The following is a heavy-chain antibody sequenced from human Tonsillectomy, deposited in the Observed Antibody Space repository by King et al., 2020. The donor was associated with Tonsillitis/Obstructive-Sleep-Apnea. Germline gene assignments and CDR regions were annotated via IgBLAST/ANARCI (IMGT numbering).Heavy chain of an antibody. V-gene: IGHV1-46*01. CDR1: GYTFTRNY. J-gene: IGHJ4*02. CDR3: VRNDKDGRHLDY. CDR2: INPSDGIT. D-gene: IGHD3-22*01. Sequence: QLVQSGAEVKKPGASVKVSCKASGYTFTRNYVHWVRQAPGQGLEGMGIINPSDGITTYAQKFQGRVTMPTDTSTSTVNMALSSLRAEDTAVYYCVRNDKDGRHLDYWGQGSLVSVSS.